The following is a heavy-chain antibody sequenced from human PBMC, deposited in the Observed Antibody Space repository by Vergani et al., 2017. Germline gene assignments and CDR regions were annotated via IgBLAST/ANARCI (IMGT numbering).Heavy chain of an antibody. Sequence: QVQLVQSRAEVKKPGSSVKVSCKASGGTFSSYAISWVRQAPGQGLEWMGRIIPILGIANYAQKFQGRVTITADKSTSTAYMELSSLRSEDTAVYYCARXEIGDAAFVYSYTRIDWYFDLWGRGTLVTVSS. J-gene: IGHJ2*01. CDR3: ARXEIGDAAFVYSYTRIDWYFDL. V-gene: IGHV1-69*04. CDR1: GGTFSSYA. CDR2: IIPILGIA. D-gene: IGHD3-16*02.